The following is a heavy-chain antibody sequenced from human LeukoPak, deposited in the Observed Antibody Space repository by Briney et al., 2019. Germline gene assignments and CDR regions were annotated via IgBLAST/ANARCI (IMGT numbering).Heavy chain of an antibody. CDR3: ARGVAGTSLYYFDY. D-gene: IGHD6-19*01. CDR2: IIPIFGTA. CDR1: GGTFSSYA. J-gene: IGHJ4*02. V-gene: IGHV1-69*06. Sequence: SVKVSCKASGGTFSSYAISWVRQAPGQGLEWMGRIIPIFGTANYAQKFQGRVTITADKSTSTAYMELSSLKSEDTAVYYCARGVAGTSLYYFDYWGQGTLVTVSS.